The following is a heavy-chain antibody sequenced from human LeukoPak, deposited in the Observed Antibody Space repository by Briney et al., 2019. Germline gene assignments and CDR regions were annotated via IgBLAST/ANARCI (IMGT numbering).Heavy chain of an antibody. D-gene: IGHD6-19*01. V-gene: IGHV1-69*01. CDR3: AIPVGRSSGWYFLGYYYYYGMDV. Sequence: GSSVKVSCKASGGTFSSYAISWVRQAPGQGLEWMGGIIPIFGTANYAQKFQGRVTITADESTSTAYMELSSLRSEDTAVYYCAIPVGRSSGWYFLGYYYYYGMDVWGQGTTVTVSS. CDR1: GGTFSSYA. CDR2: IIPIFGTA. J-gene: IGHJ6*02.